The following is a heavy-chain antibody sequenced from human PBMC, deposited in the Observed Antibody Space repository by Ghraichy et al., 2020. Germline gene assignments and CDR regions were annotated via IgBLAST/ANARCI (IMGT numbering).Heavy chain of an antibody. J-gene: IGHJ4*02. CDR1: GFIFSTFA. CDR2: ISGSGSHT. Sequence: GGSLRLSCAASGFIFSTFAMTWVRQAPGQGLEWVSAISGSGSHTYYADSVKGRFTISRDNSKNTLYLQMYSLRAEDTAVYYCAKKASYCTGGSCSDSWGQGTLVTVSS. D-gene: IGHD2-15*01. CDR3: AKKASYCTGGSCSDS. V-gene: IGHV3-23*01.